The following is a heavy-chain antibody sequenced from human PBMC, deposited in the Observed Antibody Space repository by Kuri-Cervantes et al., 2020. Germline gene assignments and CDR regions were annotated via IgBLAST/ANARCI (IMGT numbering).Heavy chain of an antibody. CDR3: ARDKALWELNYFDY. Sequence: AVNVSCKASGGTFSSYAISWVRQAPGQGLEWMGGIIPIFGTANYAQKFQGRVTITADESTSTAYTELSSLRSEDTAVYYCARDKALWELNYFDYWGQGTLVTVSS. J-gene: IGHJ4*02. CDR1: GGTFSSYA. D-gene: IGHD1-7*01. CDR2: IIPIFGTA. V-gene: IGHV1-69*13.